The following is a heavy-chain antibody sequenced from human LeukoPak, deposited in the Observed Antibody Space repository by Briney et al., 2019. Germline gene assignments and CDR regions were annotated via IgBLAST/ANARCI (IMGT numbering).Heavy chain of an antibody. Sequence: SETLSLTCAVYGGSFSGYYWSWIRQPAGKGLEWIGRIYTSGSTNYNPSLKSRVTMSVDTSKNQFSLKLSSVTAADTAVYYCARDQGIVVVPAAIRYNWFDPWGQGTLVTVSS. CDR2: IYTSGST. D-gene: IGHD2-2*02. J-gene: IGHJ5*02. V-gene: IGHV4-4*07. CDR3: ARDQGIVVVPAAIRYNWFDP. CDR1: GGSFSGYY.